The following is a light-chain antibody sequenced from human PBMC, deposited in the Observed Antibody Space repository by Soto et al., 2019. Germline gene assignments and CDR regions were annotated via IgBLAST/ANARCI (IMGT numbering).Light chain of an antibody. CDR3: CSYAGSSTWV. V-gene: IGLV2-23*01. CDR2: EGS. CDR1: TSDIGNYNF. Sequence: QSALTQPVSVSGSPGQSITISCTGTTSDIGNYNFVSWYQQHPGKAPKLMIYEGSKRPSGISNRFSGSKSGNTASLTISGLQAEDEADYYCCSYAGSSTWVFGGGTQLTVL. J-gene: IGLJ3*02.